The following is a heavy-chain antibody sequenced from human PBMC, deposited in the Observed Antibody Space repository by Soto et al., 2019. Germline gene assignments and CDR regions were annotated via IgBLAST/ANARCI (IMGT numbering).Heavy chain of an antibody. Sequence: GGSLRLPCAASGVSYSDSYMDWVRQAPEKGPEVVANIKEDGSEKNYVDSVTGRVTLARNNAKKLHDPPINNLRTEDTAALYCASRGRHRWGQGTKVTVSS. CDR3: ASRGRHR. CDR2: IKEDGSEK. D-gene: IGHD1-26*01. CDR1: GVSYSDSY. V-gene: IGHV3-7*01. J-gene: IGHJ6*02.